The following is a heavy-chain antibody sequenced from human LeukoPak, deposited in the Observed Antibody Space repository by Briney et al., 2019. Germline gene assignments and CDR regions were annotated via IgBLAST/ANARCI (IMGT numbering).Heavy chain of an antibody. J-gene: IGHJ4*02. Sequence: PGGSLRLSCAASGFTFSSYAMSWVRQAPGKGLEWVSAISGSGGSTHYADSVKGRFTISRDNSKNTLYLQMNSLRAEDTAVYYCAKCRYRISGPLETWGQGTLVTVSS. V-gene: IGHV3-23*01. CDR1: GFTFSSYA. CDR2: ISGSGGST. CDR3: AKCRYRISGPLET. D-gene: IGHD2-15*01.